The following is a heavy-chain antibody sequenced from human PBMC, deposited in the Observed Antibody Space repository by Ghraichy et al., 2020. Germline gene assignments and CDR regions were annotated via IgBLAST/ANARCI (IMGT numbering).Heavy chain of an antibody. Sequence: GGSLRLSCTASGFTFSSYTLSWVRQAPGKGLEWVLSLSGSGSTSYYSDSVKGRFTISRDNSENTVHLQMSDLSAAHTAVYYCARVLIHFFGSGIHHGFFDAWGRGPRVTGSS. CDR1: GFTFSSYT. D-gene: IGHD3-10*01. V-gene: IGHV3-23*01. CDR2: LSGSGSTS. CDR3: ARVLIHFFGSGIHHGFFDA. J-gene: IGHJ5*02.